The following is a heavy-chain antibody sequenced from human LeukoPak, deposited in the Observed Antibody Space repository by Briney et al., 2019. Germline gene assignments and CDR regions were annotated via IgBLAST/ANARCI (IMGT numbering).Heavy chain of an antibody. V-gene: IGHV3-20*04. J-gene: IGHJ6*03. CDR1: GFTFDDYG. CDR3: AKDVMIGAGVPYYMDV. D-gene: IGHD3-22*01. Sequence: PGGSLRLSCAASGFTFDDYGMSWVRQAPGKGLEWVSGINWNGGSTGYVDSVKGRFTISRDNSENTLYLQMNSLRAEDTAVYYCAKDVMIGAGVPYYMDVWGKGTTVTVSS. CDR2: INWNGGST.